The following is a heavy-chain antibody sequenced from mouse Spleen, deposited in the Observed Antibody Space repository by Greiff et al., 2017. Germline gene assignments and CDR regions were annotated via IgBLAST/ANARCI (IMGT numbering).Heavy chain of an antibody. Sequence: VQLQQSGAELVKPGASVKISCEASGYAFSSYWMNWVKQRPGKGLEWIGQIYPGDGDTNYNGKFKGKATLTADKSSSTAYMQLSSLTSEDSAVYFCARGWDGWYFDVWGAGTTVTVSS. CDR3: ARGWDGWYFDV. V-gene: IGHV1-80*01. CDR1: GYAFSSYW. CDR2: IYPGDGDT. J-gene: IGHJ1*01. D-gene: IGHD4-1*01.